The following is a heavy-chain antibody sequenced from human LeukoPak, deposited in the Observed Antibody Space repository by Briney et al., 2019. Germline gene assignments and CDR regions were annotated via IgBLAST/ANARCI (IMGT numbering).Heavy chain of an antibody. CDR3: ARGMDYDILTGPAYYMDV. CDR1: GGSISSYY. V-gene: IGHV4-59*01. Sequence: SETLSLTCTVSGGSISSYYWSWIRQPPGKGLEWIGYIYYSGSTNYNPSLKSRVTISVDTSKNQFSLKLSSVTAADTAVYYCARGMDYDILTGPAYYMDVWGKGTTSPSP. D-gene: IGHD3-9*01. J-gene: IGHJ6*03. CDR2: IYYSGST.